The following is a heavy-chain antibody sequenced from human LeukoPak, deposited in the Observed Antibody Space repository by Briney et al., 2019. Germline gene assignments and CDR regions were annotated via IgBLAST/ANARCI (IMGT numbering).Heavy chain of an antibody. J-gene: IGHJ6*02. V-gene: IGHV4-59*01. CDR2: IYYMGST. CDR3: ARGDFWSGYYYYYGMDV. D-gene: IGHD3-3*01. CDR1: GGSISSYY. Sequence: SETLSLTCTVSGGSISSYYWSWIRQPPGKGLEWIGYIYYMGSTNYNPSLKSRVTISVDTSKNQFSLKLSSVTAADTAVYYCARGDFWSGYYYYYGMDVWGQGTTVTVSS.